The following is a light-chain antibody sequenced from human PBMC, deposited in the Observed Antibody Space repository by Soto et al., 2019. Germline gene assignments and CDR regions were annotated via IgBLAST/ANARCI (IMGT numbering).Light chain of an antibody. CDR3: QQYNNWSPLT. CDR1: QSVSSS. Sequence: EIQMTQSPATLSASVGDRATISCRASQSVSSSLAWYQQKPGQAPRLLIYGASTRATGIPARFSGSGSGTEFTLTISSLQSEDFAVYYCQQYNNWSPLTFGGGTKVEIK. CDR2: GAS. J-gene: IGKJ4*01. V-gene: IGKV3-15*01.